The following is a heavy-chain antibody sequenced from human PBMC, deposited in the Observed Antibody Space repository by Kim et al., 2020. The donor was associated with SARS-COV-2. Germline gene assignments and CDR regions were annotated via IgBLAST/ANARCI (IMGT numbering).Heavy chain of an antibody. CDR3: ARSPSGPEGY. J-gene: IGHJ4*02. V-gene: IGHV3-74*01. CDR2: TT. Sequence: TTTYGDSREGRFTGSRDNAKNTLYRQMNRLRAEDTAVYFCARSPSGPEGYWGQGTLVTVSS.